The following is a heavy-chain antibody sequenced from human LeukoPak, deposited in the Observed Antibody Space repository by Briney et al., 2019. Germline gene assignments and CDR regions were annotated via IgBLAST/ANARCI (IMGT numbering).Heavy chain of an antibody. CDR3: ARDVSSGY. D-gene: IGHD3-10*01. J-gene: IGHJ4*02. Sequence: PGGSLRLSCAASGFTFSDYYMSWVRQAPGKGLEWVSVIYSGGSTYYADSVKGRFTISRDNSKNTLYLQMNSLRAEDTAVYYCARDVSSGYWGQGTLVTVSS. CDR1: GFTFSDYY. V-gene: IGHV3-53*01. CDR2: IYSGGST.